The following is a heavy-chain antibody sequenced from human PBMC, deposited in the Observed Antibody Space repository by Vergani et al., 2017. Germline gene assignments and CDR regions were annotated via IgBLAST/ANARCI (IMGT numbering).Heavy chain of an antibody. CDR2: IIPILGIA. Sequence: QVQLVQSGAEVKKPGSSVKVSCKASGGTFSSYTISWVRQAPGQGLEWMGRIIPILGIANYAQKFQGRVTITADKSTSTAYMELSSLRSDVTAVYYCASTLYCSSTSCYNYYGMDVWGQGP. V-gene: IGHV1-69*02. CDR3: ASTLYCSSTSCYNYYGMDV. J-gene: IGHJ6*02. D-gene: IGHD2-2*02. CDR1: GGTFSSYT.